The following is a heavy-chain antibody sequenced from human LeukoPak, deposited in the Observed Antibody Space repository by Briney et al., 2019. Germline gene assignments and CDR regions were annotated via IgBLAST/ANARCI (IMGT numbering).Heavy chain of an antibody. CDR3: ARGSVAGNSFDY. Sequence: SETLSLTCTVSGGSISSYYWSWIRQPPGKGLEWIGYIYYSGSTNYNPSLKSRVTISVDTSKNQFSLKLSSVTAADTAVYYCARGSVAGNSFDYWGQGTLVTVSS. D-gene: IGHD6-19*01. V-gene: IGHV4-59*01. CDR2: IYYSGST. CDR1: GGSISSYY. J-gene: IGHJ4*02.